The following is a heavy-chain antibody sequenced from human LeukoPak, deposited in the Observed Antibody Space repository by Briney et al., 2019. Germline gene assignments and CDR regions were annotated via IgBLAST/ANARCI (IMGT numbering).Heavy chain of an antibody. J-gene: IGHJ4*02. CDR1: GFTFSDYY. Sequence: GGSLRLSCAASGFTFSDYYMSWIRQAPGKGLEWVSYISSSGSTIYYADSVKGRFTISRDNAKNSLYLQMNSLRAEDTAVYYCARRGYYDFWSGYYRGWEEVQSRAAFDYWGQGTLVTVSS. CDR2: ISSSGSTI. D-gene: IGHD3-3*01. V-gene: IGHV3-11*01. CDR3: ARRGYYDFWSGYYRGWEEVQSRAAFDY.